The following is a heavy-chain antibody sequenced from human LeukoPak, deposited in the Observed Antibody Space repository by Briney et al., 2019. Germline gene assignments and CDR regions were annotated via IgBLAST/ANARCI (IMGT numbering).Heavy chain of an antibody. V-gene: IGHV1-2*02. CDR2: INPNSGGT. D-gene: IGHD5-12*01. CDR3: ARPYYGYDSPSDY. CDR1: GYTFTGYY. Sequence: GASVKVSCKASGYTFTGYYMRWVRQAPGQGLEWMGWINPNSGGTNYAQKFQGRVTMTRDTSISTAYMELSRLRSDDTAVYYCARPYYGYDSPSDYWGQGTLVTVSS. J-gene: IGHJ4*02.